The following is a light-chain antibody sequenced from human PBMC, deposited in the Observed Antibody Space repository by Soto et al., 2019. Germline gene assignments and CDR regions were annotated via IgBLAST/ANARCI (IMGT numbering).Light chain of an antibody. CDR3: QQSHSIPYI. J-gene: IGKJ2*01. Sequence: DIQMTQSPSSLSASVGDRVTITCRASQTISTYLNWYQQKPGKAPKLLIYAASSLQSGVPSRFSGSGSGTDFTVTISSLQPEDFATYFCQQSHSIPYIFGQGTKLQLK. V-gene: IGKV1-39*01. CDR1: QTISTY. CDR2: AAS.